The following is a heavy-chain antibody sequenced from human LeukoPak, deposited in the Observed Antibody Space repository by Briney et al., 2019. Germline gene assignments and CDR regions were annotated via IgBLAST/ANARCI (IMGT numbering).Heavy chain of an antibody. CDR2: INPNSGGT. CDR3: ARGVAGSYYYYYMDV. V-gene: IGHV1-2*02. J-gene: IGHJ6*03. CDR1: GYTFIGYY. D-gene: IGHD6-19*01. Sequence: ASVKVSCKASGYTFIGYYMHWVRQAPGQGPEWMGWINPNSGGTNYAQKFQGRVTMTRDTSISTAYMELSRLRSDDTAVYYCARGVAGSYYYYYMDVWGKGTTVTISS.